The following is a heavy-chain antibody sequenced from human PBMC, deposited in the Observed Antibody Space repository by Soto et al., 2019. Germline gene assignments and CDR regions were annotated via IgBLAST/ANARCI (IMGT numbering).Heavy chain of an antibody. J-gene: IGHJ4*02. V-gene: IGHV3-30*18. Sequence: GGSLRLSCAASGFSLNDYGMHWVRQPPSKGLEWVADISYDGRNKYYTDSVRGRFTISRDISKGTLYLQMNSLRPEDTAVYYCAKSNRGAYDTPDFWGQGTPVTVSS. CDR2: ISYDGRNK. CDR3: AKSNRGAYDTPDF. CDR1: GFSLNDYG. D-gene: IGHD3-22*01.